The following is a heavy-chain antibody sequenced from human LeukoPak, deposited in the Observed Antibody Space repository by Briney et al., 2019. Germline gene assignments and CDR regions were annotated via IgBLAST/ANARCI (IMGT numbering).Heavy chain of an antibody. Sequence: GGSLRLSCAASGFIFRNYGMNWVRQAPGKGLEWVSSISRSGESTFYADSVRGRFTISRDNSKNTVSLQMESLRAEDTALYYCAKDYAVGSIDYWGQGILVTVSS. CDR3: AKDYAVGSIDY. D-gene: IGHD3-16*01. CDR1: GFIFRNYG. V-gene: IGHV3-23*01. J-gene: IGHJ4*02. CDR2: ISRSGEST.